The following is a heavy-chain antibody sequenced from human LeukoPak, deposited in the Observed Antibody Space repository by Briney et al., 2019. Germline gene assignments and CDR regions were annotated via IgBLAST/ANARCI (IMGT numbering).Heavy chain of an antibody. D-gene: IGHD6-19*01. CDR3: ARSGVAVAGMLIDY. J-gene: IGHJ4*02. Sequence: SETLSLTCTVSGGSISSSSYYWGWIRQPPGKGLEWIGSIYYSGSTYYNPSLKSRVTISVDTSKNQFSLKLSSVTAADTAVYYCARSGVAVAGMLIDYWGQGTLVTVSS. V-gene: IGHV4-39*07. CDR2: IYYSGST. CDR1: GGSISSSSYY.